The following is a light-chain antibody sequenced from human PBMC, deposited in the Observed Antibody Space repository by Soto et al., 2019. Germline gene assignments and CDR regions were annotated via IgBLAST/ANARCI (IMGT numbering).Light chain of an antibody. CDR2: EVS. V-gene: IGLV2-14*03. Sequence: QSALTQPASVSGSPGQSITISCTGTSSDVGAYNYVSWYQQHPGKAPKLMIYEVSSRPSGVSNRFSGSKSANTASLTISGLQAGDEAHYYCSSYTSSSTWLFGGGTKVTVL. CDR1: SSDVGAYNY. J-gene: IGLJ3*02. CDR3: SSYTSSSTWL.